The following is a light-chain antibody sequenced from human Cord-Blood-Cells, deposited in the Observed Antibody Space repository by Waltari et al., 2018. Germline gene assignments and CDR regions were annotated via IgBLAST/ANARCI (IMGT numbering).Light chain of an antibody. CDR2: DAS. J-gene: IGKJ3*01. Sequence: IVLTQSTATLYLSPGERDTLSCRASESVSSYLAWYQQKPGQAPRLLIYDASNWATGIPARFSGSGSGTDFTLTIRSLEPEDFAVYYCQQRSNWPIFTFGPETKVDIK. V-gene: IGKV3-11*01. CDR1: ESVSSY. CDR3: QQRSNWPIFT.